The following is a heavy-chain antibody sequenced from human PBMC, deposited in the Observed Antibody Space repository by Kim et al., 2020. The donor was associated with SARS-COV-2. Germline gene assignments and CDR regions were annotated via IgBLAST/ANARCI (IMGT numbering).Heavy chain of an antibody. J-gene: IGHJ6*02. V-gene: IGHV3-30*04. CDR2: ISYDGSSK. CDR1: GFTFSSYA. Sequence: GGSLRLSCAASGFTFSSYAMHWVRQAPGKGLEWVAVISYDGSSKYYVDSVKGRFTISRDNSKNTLYLQMNSLRAEDTAVYYCARDEGITMVQGVINHYYYYGMDVWGQGTTVTVSS. CDR3: ARDEGITMVQGVINHYYYYGMDV. D-gene: IGHD3-10*01.